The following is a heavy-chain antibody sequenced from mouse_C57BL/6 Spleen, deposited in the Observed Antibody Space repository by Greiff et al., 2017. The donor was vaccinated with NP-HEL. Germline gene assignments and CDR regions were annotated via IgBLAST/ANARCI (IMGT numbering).Heavy chain of an antibody. D-gene: IGHD1-1*01. CDR1: GFTFSSYA. CDR2: ISDGGSYT. Sequence: EVKLEESGGGLVKPGGSLKLSCAASGFTFSSYAMSWVRQTPEKRLEWVATISDGGSYTYYPDNVKGRFTISRDNAKNNLYLQMSHLKSEDTAMYYCARDQNYGSSYLSWYFDVWGTGTTGTVSS. V-gene: IGHV5-4*01. J-gene: IGHJ1*03. CDR3: ARDQNYGSSYLSWYFDV.